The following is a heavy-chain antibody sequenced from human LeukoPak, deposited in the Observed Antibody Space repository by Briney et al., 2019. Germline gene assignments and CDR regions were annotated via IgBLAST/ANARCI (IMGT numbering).Heavy chain of an antibody. V-gene: IGHV4-39*07. Sequence: SETLSLTCTVSGGSISSSSYYWGWIRQPPGKGLEWIGSIYYSGSTYYNPSLKSRVTISVDTSKNQFSLKLSSVTAADTAVYYCARGRPWNVQGYFQHWGQGTLVTVSS. D-gene: IGHD1-1*01. CDR2: IYYSGST. CDR1: GGSISSSSYY. J-gene: IGHJ1*01. CDR3: ARGRPWNVQGYFQH.